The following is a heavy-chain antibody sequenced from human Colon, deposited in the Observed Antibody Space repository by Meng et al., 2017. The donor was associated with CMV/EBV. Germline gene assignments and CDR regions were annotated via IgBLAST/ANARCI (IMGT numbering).Heavy chain of an antibody. V-gene: IGHV1-2*02. CDR3: ATFGGDFDY. J-gene: IGHJ4*02. CDR2: INPVTGDT. D-gene: IGHD3-3*01. Sequence: GKLVQSGAEVKEPGASGKVSCKTSGYTFNGYFMHWVRQAPGQGLEWMGWINPVTGDTSYAQKFQVRVTMTRDTSISTAYMELSSLRSDDTAVYYCATFGGDFDYWGQGTLVTVSS. CDR1: GYTFNGYF.